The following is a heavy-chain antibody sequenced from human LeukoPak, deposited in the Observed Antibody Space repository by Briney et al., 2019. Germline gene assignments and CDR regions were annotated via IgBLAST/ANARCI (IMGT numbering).Heavy chain of an antibody. V-gene: IGHV4-39*07. CDR3: ARDFVVVPAATRRAFDI. D-gene: IGHD2-2*01. Sequence: SETLSLTCTVSGGSISSSSYYWGWIRQPPGKGLEWIGSIYYSGSTYYNPSLKSRVTMSVDTSKNQFSLKLSSVTAADTAVYYCARDFVVVPAATRRAFDIWGQGTMVTVSS. CDR1: GGSISSSSYY. CDR2: IYYSGST. J-gene: IGHJ3*02.